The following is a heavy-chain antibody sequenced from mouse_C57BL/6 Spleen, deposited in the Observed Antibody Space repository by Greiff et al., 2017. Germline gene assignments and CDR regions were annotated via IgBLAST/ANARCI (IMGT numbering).Heavy chain of an antibody. Sequence: EVKVVESGEGLVKPGGSLKLSCAASGFTFSSYAMSWVRQTPEKRLEWVAYISSGGDYIYYADTVKGRFTISRDNARNTLYLQMSSLKSEDTAMYYCTRGIGYFDVCGTGTTVTVSS. V-gene: IGHV5-9-1*02. CDR1: GFTFSSYA. CDR2: ISSGGDYI. CDR3: TRGIGYFDV. J-gene: IGHJ1*03.